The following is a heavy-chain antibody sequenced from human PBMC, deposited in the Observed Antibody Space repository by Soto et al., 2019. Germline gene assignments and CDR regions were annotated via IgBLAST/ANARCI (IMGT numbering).Heavy chain of an antibody. CDR2: IYYSGST. CDR3: ARAQPETYYDWVEFWFDP. CDR1: GGSISSGGYY. Sequence: QVQLQESGPGLVKPSQTLSLTCTVSGGSISSGGYYWSWIRQHPGKGLEWIGYIYYSGSTYYNPSLKSRVTISVDTSKNQFSLKLSSVTAADTAVYYCARAQPETYYDWVEFWFDPWGQGTLVTVSS. D-gene: IGHD3-3*01. J-gene: IGHJ5*02. V-gene: IGHV4-31*03.